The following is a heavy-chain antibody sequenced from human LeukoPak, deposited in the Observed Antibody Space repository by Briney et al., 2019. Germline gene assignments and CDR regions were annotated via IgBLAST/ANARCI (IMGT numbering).Heavy chain of an antibody. CDR2: IYSTGGK. CDR1: EFTVSTNY. J-gene: IGHJ4*02. CDR3: ARGQQLEGTAFDY. V-gene: IGHV3-66*01. D-gene: IGHD6-13*01. Sequence: PGGSLRLSCAASEFTVSTNYMTWVRQAPGKGLEWVSIIYSTGGKYYADSVKGRFTISRDNSKNTVYLQMNTLRDEDTAVYYCARGQQLEGTAFDYWGQGTLVTVSS.